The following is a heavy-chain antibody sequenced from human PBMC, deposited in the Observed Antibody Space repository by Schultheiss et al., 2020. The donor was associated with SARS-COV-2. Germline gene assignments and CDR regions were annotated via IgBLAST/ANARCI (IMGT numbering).Heavy chain of an antibody. V-gene: IGHV3-30*19. J-gene: IGHJ4*02. CDR2: ISYDSTNI. Sequence: GESLKISCVTSGFSFRRYGLHWVRQAPGKGLEWLTLISYDSTNIHYADSVKGRFTISRDSSKNTVHLEMNSLRAEDTAVYYCAREGYTSGRCGNFDKWGQGTLVTVSS. CDR1: GFSFRRYG. CDR3: AREGYTSGRCGNFDK. D-gene: IGHD2-15*01.